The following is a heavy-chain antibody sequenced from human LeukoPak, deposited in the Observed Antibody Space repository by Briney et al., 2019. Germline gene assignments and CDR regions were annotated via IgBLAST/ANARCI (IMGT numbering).Heavy chain of an antibody. CDR1: GFTFSSYW. Sequence: PGGSLSLSCAASGFTFSSYWMSWVRQAPGKGLEWVPNIKQDGSEKYYVDSVKGRFTISRDNAKNSLYLQMNSLRAEDTAVYYCARDIWEAIFLPPNWFDPWGQGTLVTVSS. CDR2: IKQDGSEK. V-gene: IGHV3-7*01. J-gene: IGHJ5*02. CDR3: ARDIWEAIFLPPNWFDP. D-gene: IGHD3-9*01.